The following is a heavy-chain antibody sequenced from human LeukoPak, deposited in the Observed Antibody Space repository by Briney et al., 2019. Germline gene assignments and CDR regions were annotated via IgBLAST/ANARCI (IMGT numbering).Heavy chain of an antibody. J-gene: IGHJ4*02. CDR2: ISGSGGST. D-gene: IGHD3-22*01. V-gene: IGHV3-23*01. CDR1: GFTFSSYA. Sequence: GGSLRLSCAASGFTFSSYAMSWVRQAPGKGLEWVSAISGSGGSTYYADSVKGRFTISRDNSKNTLYLQMNSLRAEDTAVYYCAREVDYYDSSGYYYGGTDYWGQGTLVTVSS. CDR3: AREVDYYDSSGYYYGGTDY.